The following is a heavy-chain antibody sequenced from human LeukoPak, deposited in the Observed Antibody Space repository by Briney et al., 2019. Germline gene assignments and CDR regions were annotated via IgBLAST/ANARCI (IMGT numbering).Heavy chain of an antibody. CDR2: TYYRSKWYI. CDR1: GDSVSSNSAA. Sequence: SQTLSLTCAISGDSVSSNSAAWDWIRQSPSRGLEWLGRTYYRSKWYIDYAVSVKSRLTINPDPSKNQFSLQLDSVTPEDTAVYYCARGGFGMTVAQFDYWGRGTLVTVSS. CDR3: ARGGFGMTVAQFDY. V-gene: IGHV6-1*01. J-gene: IGHJ4*02. D-gene: IGHD6-19*01.